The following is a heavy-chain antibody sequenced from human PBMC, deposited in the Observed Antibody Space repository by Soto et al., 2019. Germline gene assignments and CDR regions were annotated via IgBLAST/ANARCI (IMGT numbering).Heavy chain of an antibody. CDR2: IGGSGDST. Sequence: GSLRLSCATSGXIFRNYSMGWVRQAPGKGLEWVSAIGGSGDSTYYADSVKGRFTISRDNSKKNMYLQMNSLRVEDTAIFYCAKKAEKHFDWMFYADSWGQGNLVTVS. CDR1: GXIFRNYS. D-gene: IGHD3-9*01. V-gene: IGHV3-23*01. CDR3: AKKAEKHFDWMFYADS. J-gene: IGHJ4*02.